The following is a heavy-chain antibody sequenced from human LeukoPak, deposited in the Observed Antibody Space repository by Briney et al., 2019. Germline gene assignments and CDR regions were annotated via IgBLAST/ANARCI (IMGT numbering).Heavy chain of an antibody. V-gene: IGHV3-33*06. CDR1: GFTFSNYN. D-gene: IGHD1-1*01. J-gene: IGHJ4*02. CDR2: IWYDGTNK. Sequence: PGGSLRLSCAASGFTFSNYNMNWVRQAPGKGLERVAVIWYDGTNKYYADSVKGRFTISRDNSKNTLYLQMNSLRAEDTAVYYCAKDVTTGTLALDYWGQGTLVTVSS. CDR3: AKDVTTGTLALDY.